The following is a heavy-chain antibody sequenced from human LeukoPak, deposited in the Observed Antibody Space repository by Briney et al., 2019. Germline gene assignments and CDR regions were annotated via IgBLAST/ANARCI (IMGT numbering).Heavy chain of an antibody. Sequence: PSETLSLTCAVYGGSFSGYYWSWIRQPPGKGLEWIGEINHSGSTNYNPSLKSRVTISVDTSKNQFSLKLSSVTAADTAVYYCARAWRSWYYFDYWGQGTLVTVSS. D-gene: IGHD2-15*01. J-gene: IGHJ4*02. CDR1: GGSFSGYY. CDR3: ARAWRSWYYFDY. V-gene: IGHV4-34*01. CDR2: INHSGST.